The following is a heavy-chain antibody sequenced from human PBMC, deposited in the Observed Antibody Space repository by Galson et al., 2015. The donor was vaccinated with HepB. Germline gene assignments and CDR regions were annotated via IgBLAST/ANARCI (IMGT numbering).Heavy chain of an antibody. CDR2: IDPRDSQT. CDR1: GYSFTNYW. V-gene: IGHV5-10-1*01. J-gene: IGHJ4*02. CDR3: ARTLEYSDGNHFYTEDYLDF. Sequence: QSGAEVKKPGESLRISCHASGYSFTNYWISWVRQLPGKGLEWMGRIDPRDSQTNYSPSFQGHVTFSADKSIRTAYLHWSSLEASDTAMYFCARTLEYSDGNHFYTEDYLDFWGQGTLVTVSS. D-gene: IGHD3-16*01.